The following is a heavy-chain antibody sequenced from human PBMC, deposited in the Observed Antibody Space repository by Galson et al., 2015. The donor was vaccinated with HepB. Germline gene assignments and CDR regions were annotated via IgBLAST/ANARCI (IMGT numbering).Heavy chain of an antibody. CDR2: ISWNSGSI. V-gene: IGHV3-9*01. CDR3: AKPYCSSTSCSSYYYYYGMDV. J-gene: IGHJ6*02. CDR1: GFTFDDYA. Sequence: SLRLSCAASGFTFDDYAMHWVRQAPGKGLEWVSGISWNSGSIGYADSVKGRFTISRDNAKNSLYLQMNSLRAEDTALYYCAKPYCSSTSCSSYYYYYGMDVWGQGTTVTVSS. D-gene: IGHD2-2*01.